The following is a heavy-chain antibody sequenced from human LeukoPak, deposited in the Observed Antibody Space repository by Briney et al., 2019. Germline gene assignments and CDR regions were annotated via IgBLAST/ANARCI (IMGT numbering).Heavy chain of an antibody. CDR1: GYTFTGYY. V-gene: IGHV1-2*02. J-gene: IGHJ4*02. CDR2: INPKSGAT. CDR3: ATDGRV. Sequence: ASVKVSCKASGYTFTGYYIFWVRQAPGQGLEWMGWINPKSGATNNAQRFQGRVTMTRDTSINTAYMELSRLTSDDTAVYYCATDGRVWGQGTLVTVSS.